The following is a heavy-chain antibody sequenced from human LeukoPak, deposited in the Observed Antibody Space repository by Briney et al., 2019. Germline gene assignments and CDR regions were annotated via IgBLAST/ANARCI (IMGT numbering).Heavy chain of an antibody. CDR3: ATIYVDYYFDY. V-gene: IGHV4-38-2*01. Sequence: SETLSLTCAVSGYSISSGYNWGWIRQPPGKGLEWIGSIYHSGSTYYNPSLKSRVTISVDTSKNQFSLKLSSVTAADTAVYYCATIYVDYYFDYWGQGTLVTVSS. D-gene: IGHD4-17*01. J-gene: IGHJ4*02. CDR1: GYSISSGYN. CDR2: IYHSGST.